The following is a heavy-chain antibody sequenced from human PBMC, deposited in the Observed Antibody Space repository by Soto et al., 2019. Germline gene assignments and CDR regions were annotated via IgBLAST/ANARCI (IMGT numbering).Heavy chain of an antibody. V-gene: IGHV3-48*02. J-gene: IGHJ4*02. D-gene: IGHD3-16*01. CDR3: ARDWGIYDSESRTYIPHLER. Sequence: PLRLSCTSSLYTLSTYGMNLVLQPPFKWLELVSFLSGSGSTTYYADSVKGRFTISRDHAANSLYLQMDRLRDEDTAIYYCARDWGIYDSESRTYIPHLERWGQGTLVTVSS. CDR1: LYTLSTYG. CDR2: LSGSGSTT.